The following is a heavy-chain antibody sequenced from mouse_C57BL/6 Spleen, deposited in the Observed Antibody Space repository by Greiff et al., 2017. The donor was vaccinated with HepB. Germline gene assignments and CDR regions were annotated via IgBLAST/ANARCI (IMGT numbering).Heavy chain of an antibody. D-gene: IGHD4-1*01. Sequence: EVQLQQSGPELVKPGASVKISCKASGYTFTDYYMNWVKQSHGKSLEWIGDINPNNGGTSYNQKFKGKATLTVDKSSSTAYMELRSLTSEDSAVYYCARSEEGFPRLGFAYWGQGTLVTVSA. CDR3: ARSEEGFPRLGFAY. CDR2: INPNNGGT. CDR1: GYTFTDYY. J-gene: IGHJ3*01. V-gene: IGHV1-26*01.